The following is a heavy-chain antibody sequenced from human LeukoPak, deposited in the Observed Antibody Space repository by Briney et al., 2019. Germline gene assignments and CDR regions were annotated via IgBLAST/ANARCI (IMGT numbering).Heavy chain of an antibody. D-gene: IGHD5-18*01. J-gene: IGHJ4*02. CDR3: AKDGIQLWLGLSY. V-gene: IGHV3-15*07. Sequence: GGSLRLSCVASGFSFTGVWMNWVRQAPGKGLEWVGRIKSKTEGEATDYAAPVKGRFSISRDDSKNTLFLQMNSLKSEDTAVYYCAKDGIQLWLGLSYWGQGTLVTVSS. CDR2: IKSKTEGEAT. CDR1: GFSFTGVW.